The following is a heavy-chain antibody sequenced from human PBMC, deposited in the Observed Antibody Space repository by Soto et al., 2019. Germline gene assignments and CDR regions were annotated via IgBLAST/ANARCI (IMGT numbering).Heavy chain of an antibody. V-gene: IGHV4-30-4*01. J-gene: IGHJ6*02. CDR1: GGSISSGDYY. CDR3: ARAAPDSQPQYYYYYYGMDV. CDR2: IYYSGST. Sequence: PSETLSLTCTVSGGSISSGDYYWSWIRQPPGKGLEWIGYIYYSGSTYYNPSLKSRVTISVDTSKNQFSLKLSSVTAADTAVYYCARAAPDSQPQYYYYYYGMDVWGQGTTVTVSS. D-gene: IGHD6-13*01.